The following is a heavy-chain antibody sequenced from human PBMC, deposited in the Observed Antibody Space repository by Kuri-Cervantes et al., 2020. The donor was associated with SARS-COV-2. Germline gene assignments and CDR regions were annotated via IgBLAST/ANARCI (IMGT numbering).Heavy chain of an antibody. Sequence: GESLKISCAASGFTVSSNYMSWVRQAPGKGPEWVSVIYSGGSTYYADSVKGRFTISRDNSKNTLYLQMNSLRAEDTAVYYCARDRGYGSGSYSDYWGQGTLVTVSS. J-gene: IGHJ4*02. CDR1: GFTVSSNY. D-gene: IGHD3-10*01. V-gene: IGHV3-53*01. CDR3: ARDRGYGSGSYSDY. CDR2: IYSGGST.